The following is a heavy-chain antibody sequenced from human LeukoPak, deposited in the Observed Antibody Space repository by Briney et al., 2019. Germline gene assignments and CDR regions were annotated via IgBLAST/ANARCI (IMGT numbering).Heavy chain of an antibody. D-gene: IGHD2-2*01. J-gene: IGHJ6*03. CDR2: IYTSGST. CDR3: ARESPYQLLSKYYYYMDV. CDR1: GGSISSYY. V-gene: IGHV4-4*07. Sequence: SETLSLTCTVSGGSISSYYWSWIRQPAGKGLEWIGRIYTSGSTNYNPSPKSRVTISVDTSKNQFSLKLSSVTAADTAVYYCARESPYQLLSKYYYYMDVWGKGTTVTVSS.